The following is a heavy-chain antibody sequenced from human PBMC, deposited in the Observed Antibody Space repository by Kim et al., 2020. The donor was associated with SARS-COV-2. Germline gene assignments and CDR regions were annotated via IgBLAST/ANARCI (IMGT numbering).Heavy chain of an antibody. D-gene: IGHD3-22*01. J-gene: IGHJ4*02. CDR3: AREEIGDSSGYYFY. CDR2: IIPIFGTA. V-gene: IGHV1-69*13. CDR1: GGTFSSYA. Sequence: SVKVSCKASGGTFSSYAISWVRQAPGQGLEWMGGIIPIFGTANYAQKFQGRVTTTADESTSTAYMELSSLRSEDTAVYYCAREEIGDSSGYYFYWGQGTLVTVSS.